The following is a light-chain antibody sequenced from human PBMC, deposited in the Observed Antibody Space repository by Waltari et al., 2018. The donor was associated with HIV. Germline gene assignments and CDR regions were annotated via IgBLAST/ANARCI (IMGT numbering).Light chain of an antibody. CDR2: GAS. Sequence: DIVMARSPATLSVSPGETATVSCSARQSVSSSLVWYQQKPGQAPKLLIYGASTRATGIAARFSGSGSGTDFTLTISSLQSEDFAVYYCQQYSNWPLTFGGGTKVEI. J-gene: IGKJ4*01. V-gene: IGKV3-15*01. CDR1: QSVSSS. CDR3: QQYSNWPLT.